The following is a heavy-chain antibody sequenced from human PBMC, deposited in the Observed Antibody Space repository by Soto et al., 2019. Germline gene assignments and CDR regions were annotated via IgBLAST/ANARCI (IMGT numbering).Heavy chain of an antibody. V-gene: IGHV4-34*01. CDR3: ARNRRVATYYYDSSGYSPFGY. CDR2: INHSGST. J-gene: IGHJ4*02. CDR1: GGSFSGYY. Sequence: SETLSLTCAVYGGSFSGYYWSWIRQPPGKGLEWIGEINHSGSTNYNPSLKSRVTISVDTSKNQFSLKLSSVTAADTAVYYCARNRRVATYYYDSSGYSPFGYWGQGTLVTVSS. D-gene: IGHD3-22*01.